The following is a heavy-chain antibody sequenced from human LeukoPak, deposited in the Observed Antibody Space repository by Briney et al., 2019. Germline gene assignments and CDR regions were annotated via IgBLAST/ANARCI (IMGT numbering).Heavy chain of an antibody. J-gene: IGHJ3*02. CDR2: IYYSGST. V-gene: IGHV4-34*01. CDR3: ASWDGYNSRAFDI. CDR1: GGSFSGYY. Sequence: SETLSLICAVYGGSFSGYYWIWIRQPPGKGLEWIGEIYYSGSTNYNPSLKSRVTISVDTSKNQFSLKLSSVTAADTAVYYCASWDGYNSRAFDIWGQGTMVTVSS. D-gene: IGHD5-24*01.